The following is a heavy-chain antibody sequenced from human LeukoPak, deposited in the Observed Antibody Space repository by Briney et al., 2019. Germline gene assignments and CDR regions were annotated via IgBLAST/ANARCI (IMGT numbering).Heavy chain of an antibody. J-gene: IGHJ3*02. Sequence: ASVKVSCKASGYTFTSYGISWVRQAPGQGLEWMGWISAYNGNTNYAQKLQGRVTMTTDTSTSTAYMELRSLRSDDTAVYYCARGPERSYYYDSSGWNAFDIWGQGTMVTVSS. D-gene: IGHD3-22*01. CDR2: ISAYNGNT. V-gene: IGHV1-18*01. CDR3: ARGPERSYYYDSSGWNAFDI. CDR1: GYTFTSYG.